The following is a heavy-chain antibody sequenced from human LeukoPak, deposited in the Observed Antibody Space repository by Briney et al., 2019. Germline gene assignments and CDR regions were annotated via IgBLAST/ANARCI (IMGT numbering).Heavy chain of an antibody. Sequence: SETLSLTCTVSGGSINNYYWSWIRQPAGKGLEWIGRIHTNGNTNCNPSLRTRVTLSLDTSKNQFSLKLNSVTAADTAVYYCARDGEVGSGSCYGYWGQGTLVTVSS. CDR2: IHTNGNT. V-gene: IGHV4-4*07. J-gene: IGHJ4*02. CDR1: GGSINNYY. D-gene: IGHD3-10*01. CDR3: ARDGEVGSGSCYGY.